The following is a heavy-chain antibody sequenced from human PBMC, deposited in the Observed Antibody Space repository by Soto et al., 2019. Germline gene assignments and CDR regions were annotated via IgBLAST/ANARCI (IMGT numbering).Heavy chain of an antibody. CDR2: IYWDDDK. V-gene: IGHV2-5*02. CDR1: GFSLSTSGVG. Sequence: QITLKESGPTLVKPTQTLTLTCTFSGFSLSTSGVGVGWIRQPPGKALEWLALIYWDDDKRYSPSLKSRLTITKDTSKNQVVLTMTNMDPVDTATYYCSHLKLWFGEIDAFDIWGQGTMVTVSS. D-gene: IGHD3-10*01. CDR3: SHLKLWFGEIDAFDI. J-gene: IGHJ3*02.